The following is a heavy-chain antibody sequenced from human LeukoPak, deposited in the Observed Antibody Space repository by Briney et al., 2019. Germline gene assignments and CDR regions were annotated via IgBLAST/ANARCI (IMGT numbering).Heavy chain of an antibody. D-gene: IGHD3-10*01. CDR1: GGSISSYY. CDR2: IYYSGST. V-gene: IGHV4-59*08. J-gene: IGHJ6*02. CDR3: ARSDHYYGSGSYYSRAKGYYYGMDV. Sequence: SETLSLTCTVSGGSISSYYWSWIRQPPGKGLEWIGYIYYSGSTNYNPSPKSRVTISVDTSKNQFSLKLSSVTAADTAVYYCARSDHYYGSGSYYSRAKGYYYGMDVWGQGTTVTVSS.